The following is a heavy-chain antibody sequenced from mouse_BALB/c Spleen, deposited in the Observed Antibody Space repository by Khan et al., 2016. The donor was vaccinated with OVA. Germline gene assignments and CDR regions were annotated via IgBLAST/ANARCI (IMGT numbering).Heavy chain of an antibody. D-gene: IGHD1-3*01. Sequence: QVQLKESGPGLVAPSPSLSITCTVSGFSLTSYGVHWVRQTPGKGLEWLGVIWAGGSSNYNSALMYRMSISKDNYKSHVFLKMNSLQTDATVMYYGAEREDIWGQGTTLTVSS. V-gene: IGHV2-9*02. CDR2: IWAGGSS. CDR1: GFSLTSYG. J-gene: IGHJ2*01. CDR3: AEREDI.